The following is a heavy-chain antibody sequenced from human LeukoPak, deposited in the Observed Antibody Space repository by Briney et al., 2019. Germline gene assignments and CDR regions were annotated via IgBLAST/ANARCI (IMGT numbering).Heavy chain of an antibody. Sequence: GGPLRLSCAASGFTFSSYWMHWVRQDPEKGLVWVSRINSDGSITNYADSVKGRFTISRDNAKNTVYLQMNSLRAEDTAQYFCARASSHSGSEGNWFAPWGQGTLVTVSS. D-gene: IGHD5-12*01. V-gene: IGHV3-74*01. J-gene: IGHJ5*02. CDR2: INSDGSIT. CDR3: ARASSHSGSEGNWFAP. CDR1: GFTFSSYW.